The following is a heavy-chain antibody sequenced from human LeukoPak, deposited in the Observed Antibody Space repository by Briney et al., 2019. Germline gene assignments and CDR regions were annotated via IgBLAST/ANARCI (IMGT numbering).Heavy chain of an antibody. CDR1: GFTFSTYS. D-gene: IGHD1-1*01. V-gene: IGHV3-21*01. CDR2: ITSSSSYI. CDR3: AREGGTTGTTTRERMYYYYGMDV. Sequence: GGSLRLSCAASGFTFSTYSMNWVRQAPGKGLEWVSSITSSSSYIYYADSVKGRFTISRDNAKNSLYLQMNSLRAEDTAVYYCAREGGTTGTTTRERMYYYYGMDVWGQGTTVTVSS. J-gene: IGHJ6*02.